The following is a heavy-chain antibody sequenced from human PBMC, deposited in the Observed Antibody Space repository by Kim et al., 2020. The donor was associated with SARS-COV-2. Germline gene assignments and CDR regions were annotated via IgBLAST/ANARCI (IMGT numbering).Heavy chain of an antibody. J-gene: IGHJ6*02. CDR1: GYTFTSYD. Sequence: ASVKVSCKASGYTFTSYDINWVRQATGQGLEWMGWMNPNSGNTGYAQKFQGRVTMTRNTSISTAYMELSSLRSEDTAVYYCARYQLGYYGMDVWGQGTTVTVSS. D-gene: IGHD2-2*01. CDR2: MNPNSGNT. V-gene: IGHV1-8*01. CDR3: ARYQLGYYGMDV.